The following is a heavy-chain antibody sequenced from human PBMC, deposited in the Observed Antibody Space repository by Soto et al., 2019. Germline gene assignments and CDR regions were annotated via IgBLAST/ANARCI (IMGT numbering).Heavy chain of an antibody. V-gene: IGHV1-18*04. Sequence: ASVKVSCKASGYTFTSYGISWVRQAPGQGLEWMGWISAYNGSTNYAQKLQGRVTMTTDTSTSTAYMELRSLRSDDTAVYYCARDPYYDFWSGYYRPTDAFDIWGQGTMVTVSS. CDR3: ARDPYYDFWSGYYRPTDAFDI. J-gene: IGHJ3*02. CDR1: GYTFTSYG. CDR2: ISAYNGST. D-gene: IGHD3-3*01.